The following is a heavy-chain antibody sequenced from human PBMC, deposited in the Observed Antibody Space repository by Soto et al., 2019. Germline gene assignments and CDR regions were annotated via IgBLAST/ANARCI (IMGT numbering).Heavy chain of an antibody. CDR2: ISSRSSYI. CDR3: AGDWWSGIRNGALDL. Sequence: PGGSLRLSCAASGFTFSSYAMSWVRQAPGKGLEWVSSISSRSSYIYYADSVKGRFTISRDNAKNSLYLQMNSLRAEDTAVYYCAGDWWSGIRNGALDLWGQGTMVTVSS. D-gene: IGHD3-3*01. J-gene: IGHJ3*01. V-gene: IGHV3-21*01. CDR1: GFTFSSYA.